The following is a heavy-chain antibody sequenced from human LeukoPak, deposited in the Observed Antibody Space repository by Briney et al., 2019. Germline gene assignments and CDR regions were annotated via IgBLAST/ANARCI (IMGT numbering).Heavy chain of an antibody. J-gene: IGHJ4*02. CDR1: GFTFSSYE. Sequence: GGSLRLSCAASGFTFSSYEMNWVRQAPGKGLEWVSYISSSGSTIYYADSVKGRFTISRDNAKNSLYLQMNSLRAEDTAVYYFAELGITMIGGVWGQGTLVTVSS. V-gene: IGHV3-48*03. CDR2: ISSSGSTI. D-gene: IGHD3-10*02. CDR3: AELGITMIGGV.